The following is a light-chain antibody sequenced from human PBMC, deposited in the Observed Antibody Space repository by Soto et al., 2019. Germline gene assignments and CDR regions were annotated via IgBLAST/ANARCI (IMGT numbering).Light chain of an antibody. CDR2: LGS. Sequence: DIVMTQSPLSLPVTPGEPASISCRSSQNLLNSNGYNYLDWYVQKPGQSPQLLIYLGSSRASGVPDRFSGSGSGTDFTLKIRRVEAEDVGVYYCLQAIQTPLTFGGGTMVEIK. J-gene: IGKJ4*01. V-gene: IGKV2-28*01. CDR3: LQAIQTPLT. CDR1: QNLLNSNGYNY.